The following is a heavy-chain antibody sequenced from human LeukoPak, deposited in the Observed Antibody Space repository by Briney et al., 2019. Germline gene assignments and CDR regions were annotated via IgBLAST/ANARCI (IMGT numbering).Heavy chain of an antibody. CDR1: GFTFSDCW. CDR2: INTDGSTI. D-gene: IGHD5-18*01. Sequence: PGGSLRPSCAASGFTFSDCWMHWVRQAPGKGLEWVSRINTDGSTINYADSVKGRFTVSRDNAKNTMYLQMNSLRAEDSAVYYCARALGYSYGYGIYWGQGTLVTVSS. CDR3: ARALGYSYGYGIY. V-gene: IGHV3-74*01. J-gene: IGHJ4*02.